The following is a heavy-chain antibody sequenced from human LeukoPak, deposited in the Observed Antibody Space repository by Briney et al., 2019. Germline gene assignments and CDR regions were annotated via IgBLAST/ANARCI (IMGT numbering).Heavy chain of an antibody. D-gene: IGHD1-14*01. CDR3: AKDLWSPEIDY. V-gene: IGHV3-30*18. CDR1: GFTFSSYG. Sequence: GGSLRLSCAASGFTFSSYGMHWVRQAPGKGLEWVAVISYDGSNKYYADSVKGRFTISRDNSKNTLYLQMNSLRAEDTAVYYCAKDLWSPEIDYWGQGTLVTVSS. CDR2: ISYDGSNK. J-gene: IGHJ4*02.